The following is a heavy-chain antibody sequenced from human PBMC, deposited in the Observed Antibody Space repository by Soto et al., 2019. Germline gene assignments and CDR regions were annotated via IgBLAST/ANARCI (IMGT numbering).Heavy chain of an antibody. CDR2: ISYDGSNK. J-gene: IGHJ4*02. CDR1: GFTFSSYG. D-gene: IGHD6-19*01. Sequence: GGSLRLSCAASGFTFSSYGMHWVRQAPGKGLEWVAVISYDGSNKYYADSVKGRFTISRDNSKNTLYLQMNSLRAEDTAVYYCAKEAGYSSGCSDWGQGTRVTVSS. CDR3: AKEAGYSSGCSD. V-gene: IGHV3-30*18.